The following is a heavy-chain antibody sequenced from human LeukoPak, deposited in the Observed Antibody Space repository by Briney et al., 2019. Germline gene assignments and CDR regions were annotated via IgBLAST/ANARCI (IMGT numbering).Heavy chain of an antibody. J-gene: IGHJ4*02. V-gene: IGHV3-23*01. Sequence: GGSLRLSCAVSGFTFSNYAMSRVRQAPGKGLEWVSAMSGSGSSTYYADSVKGRFTVSRDNSKNTLFLQMNSLRAEDTAVYYCAKDGGLWVSAHWGDSWGRGTLVTVSS. CDR3: AKDGGLWVSAHWGDS. D-gene: IGHD7-27*01. CDR1: GFTFSNYA. CDR2: MSGSGSST.